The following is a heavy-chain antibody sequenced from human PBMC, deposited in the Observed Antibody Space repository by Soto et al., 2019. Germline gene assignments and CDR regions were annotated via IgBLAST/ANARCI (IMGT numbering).Heavy chain of an antibody. Sequence: QAQLVESGGGVVQPGRSLRLSCAASGFTFSSYAMHWVRQAPGKGLEWVAVISYDGSNKYYADSVKGRFTISRDNSKNTRYLQMNSLRAEDTAVYYCARDDPDDGYSYGTFDYWGQGTLVTVSS. D-gene: IGHD5-18*01. CDR2: ISYDGSNK. J-gene: IGHJ4*02. V-gene: IGHV3-30-3*01. CDR1: GFTFSSYA. CDR3: ARDDPDDGYSYGTFDY.